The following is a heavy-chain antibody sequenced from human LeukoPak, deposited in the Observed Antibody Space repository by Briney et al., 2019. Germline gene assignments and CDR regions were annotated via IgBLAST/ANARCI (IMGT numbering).Heavy chain of an antibody. V-gene: IGHV4-59*12. CDR1: GGSISSYY. Sequence: TSETLSLTCTVSGGSISSYYWSWIRQPPGKGLEWIGYIHYSGGITYYNPSLKSRVTISVDTSKNQFSLKLSSVTAADTAVYYCARGRLPLYYWGQGTLVTVSS. J-gene: IGHJ4*02. CDR3: ARGRLPLYY. CDR2: IHYSGGIT.